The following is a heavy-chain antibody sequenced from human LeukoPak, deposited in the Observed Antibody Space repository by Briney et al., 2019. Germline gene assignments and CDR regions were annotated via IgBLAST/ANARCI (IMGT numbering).Heavy chain of an antibody. D-gene: IGHD3-22*01. CDR2: ISSSSSYI. Sequence: PGGSLRLSCAASGFTFSSYSMNWVRQAPGKGLEWVSSISSSSSYIYYADSVKGRFTISRDNAKNSLYLQMSSLRDEDTAVYYCAREKVYYYDSSAKDAFDVWGQGTMVTVSS. CDR3: AREKVYYYDSSAKDAFDV. CDR1: GFTFSSYS. V-gene: IGHV3-21*01. J-gene: IGHJ3*01.